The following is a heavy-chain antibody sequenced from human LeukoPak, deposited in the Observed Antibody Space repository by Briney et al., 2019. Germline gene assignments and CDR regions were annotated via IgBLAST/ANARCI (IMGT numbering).Heavy chain of an antibody. Sequence: ASVKVSCKASGYTFTSYYMHWVRQAPGQGLEWMGIINPSGGSTSYAQKFQGRVTITRNTSISTAYMELSSLRSEDTAVYYCASYSSSWSNWGQGTLVTVSS. D-gene: IGHD6-13*01. V-gene: IGHV1-46*01. J-gene: IGHJ4*02. CDR2: INPSGGST. CDR3: ASYSSSWSN. CDR1: GYTFTSYY.